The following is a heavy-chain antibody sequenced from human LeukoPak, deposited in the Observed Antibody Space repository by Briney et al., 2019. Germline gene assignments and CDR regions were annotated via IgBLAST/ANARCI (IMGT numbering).Heavy chain of an antibody. V-gene: IGHV3-66*01. Sequence: GGYLRLSCAASGFTVSSNEMSWVRQAPGKGLEWVSVIYSGGSTYYADSVKGRFTISRNNSKNTLYLQMNSLRAEDTAVYYCARETVTMVRGVRWFDPWGQGTLVTVSS. CDR3: ARETVTMVRGVRWFDP. CDR2: IYSGGST. J-gene: IGHJ5*02. D-gene: IGHD3-10*01. CDR1: GFTVSSNE.